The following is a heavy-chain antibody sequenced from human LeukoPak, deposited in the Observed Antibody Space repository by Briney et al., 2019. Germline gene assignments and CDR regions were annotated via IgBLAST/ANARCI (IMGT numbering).Heavy chain of an antibody. CDR3: ATETDDY. CDR1: GFIVSSNY. J-gene: IGHJ4*02. D-gene: IGHD2-21*02. CDR2: LYGGGGT. V-gene: IGHV3-66*01. Sequence: PGGSLRLSCAASGFIVSSNYMNWVRQAPGKGLEWIAVLYGGGGTYYADSVKGRFTISRDNSKNTVYLQMNSLRAEDTAVYYCATETDDYWGQGTLVTVSS.